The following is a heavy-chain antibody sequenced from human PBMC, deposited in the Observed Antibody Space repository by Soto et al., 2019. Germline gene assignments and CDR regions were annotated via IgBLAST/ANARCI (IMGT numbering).Heavy chain of an antibody. CDR2: ISAYNGNT. CDR1: GYTFTSYG. CDR3: ARLIPENSGYGYGYFSRFSSINWFDP. D-gene: IGHD5-18*01. Sequence: ASVKVSCKASGYTFTSYGISWVRQAPGQGLEWMGWISAYNGNTNYAQKLQGRVTMTTDTSTSTAYMEMRSLRSDDTAVYYCARLIPENSGYGYGYFSRFSSINWFDPWGQGTLVNVSS. J-gene: IGHJ5*02. V-gene: IGHV1-18*01.